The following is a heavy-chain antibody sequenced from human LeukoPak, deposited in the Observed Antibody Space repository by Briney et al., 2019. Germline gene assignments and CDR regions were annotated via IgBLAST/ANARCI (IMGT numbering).Heavy chain of an antibody. Sequence: PGGPLRLSCTASGFTFSSAWMSWVRQAPGKGLEWVGLIKSKADGETTHYAAPVKDRFTLSRDDSIRTLHLQMNNLKTEDTAVYYCAADIPSAIYPIDFWGQGALVTVST. CDR2: IKSKADGETT. CDR1: GFTFSSAW. D-gene: IGHD2-21*01. CDR3: AADIPSAIYPIDF. J-gene: IGHJ4*02. V-gene: IGHV3-15*01.